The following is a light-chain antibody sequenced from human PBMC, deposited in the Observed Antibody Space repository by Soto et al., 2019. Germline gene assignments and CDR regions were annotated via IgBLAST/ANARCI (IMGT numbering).Light chain of an antibody. CDR3: SSYTSKSSLI. V-gene: IGLV2-14*01. Sequence: QSALTQTASVSGSPGQSITISCTGTDSDIGGYNYVSWYQQHPGKAPKLMIYGVSNRPSGVSNRFSGSKSGNTASLTISGLQAEDEADYYCSSYTSKSSLIFGGGTKVTVL. CDR1: DSDIGGYNY. J-gene: IGLJ2*01. CDR2: GVS.